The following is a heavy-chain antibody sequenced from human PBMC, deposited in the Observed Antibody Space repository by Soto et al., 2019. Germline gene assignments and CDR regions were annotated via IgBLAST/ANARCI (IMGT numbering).Heavy chain of an antibody. J-gene: IGHJ4*02. CDR2: IIPIFGTA. CDR3: ARVRGAAAGDYFDY. V-gene: IGHV1-69*13. CDR1: GGTFSSYA. Sequence: AASVKVSCKASGGTFSSYAISWVRQAPGQGLEWMGGIIPIFGTANYTQKFQGRVTITADESTSTAYIELSSLRSEDTAVYYCARVRGAAAGDYFDYWGQGTLVTVSS. D-gene: IGHD6-13*01.